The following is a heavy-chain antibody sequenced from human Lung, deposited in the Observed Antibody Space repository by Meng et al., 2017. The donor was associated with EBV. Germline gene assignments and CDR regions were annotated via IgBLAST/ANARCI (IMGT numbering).Heavy chain of an antibody. Sequence: VDLPESGPGLVKPSQTLSLTCSVSGDYINSRDYYWSWIRQPPGKGLEWSGHIYNSGSTYYNPSLKSRITISVDTSKNQFSLKLSSVTAADTAVYYCARGQKGYFDLWGRGTLVTVSS. CDR2: IYNSGST. CDR3: ARGQKGYFDL. CDR1: GDYINSRDYY. J-gene: IGHJ2*01. V-gene: IGHV4-30-4*01.